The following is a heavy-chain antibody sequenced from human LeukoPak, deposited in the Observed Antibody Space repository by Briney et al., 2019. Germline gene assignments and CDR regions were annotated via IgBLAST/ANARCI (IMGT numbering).Heavy chain of an antibody. CDR3: AKATPHYYDSSGYSLYFDY. CDR2: ISGSGGGT. D-gene: IGHD3-22*01. J-gene: IGHJ4*02. CDR1: GFTFSSYA. V-gene: IGHV3-23*01. Sequence: GGSLRLSCAASGFTFSSYAMSWVRQAPGKGLEWVSGISGSGGGTYYADSVKGRFTISRDNSKNTLYLQMNSLRAEDTAVYYCAKATPHYYDSSGYSLYFDYWGQGTLVTVSS.